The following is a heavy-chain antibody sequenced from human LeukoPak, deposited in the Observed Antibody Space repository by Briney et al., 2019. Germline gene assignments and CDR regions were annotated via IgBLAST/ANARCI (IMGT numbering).Heavy chain of an antibody. J-gene: IGHJ6*03. CDR1: GYTFTSYA. D-gene: IGHD6-13*01. V-gene: IGHV7-4-1*02. CDR2: INTNTGNP. Sequence: ASVKGSCKASGYTFTSYAMNWVRQTPGQGLEWTGWINTNTGNPTYAQGFTGRFVFSLDTSVSTAYLQISSLKAEDTAVYYCAIGSSSWYTSYYYYMDVWGKGTTVTVSS. CDR3: AIGSSSWYTSYYYYMDV.